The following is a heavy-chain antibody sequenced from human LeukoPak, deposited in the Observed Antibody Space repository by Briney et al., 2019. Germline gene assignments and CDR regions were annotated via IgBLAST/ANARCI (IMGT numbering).Heavy chain of an antibody. CDR2: IWYDGSNK. Sequence: GGSLRLSCAASGFTFSSYGMHWVRQAPGKGLEWVAVIWYDGSNKYYADSVKGRFTISRDNDKNSLFLQMNSLRPEDTALYYCVKGTTFDAFDMWGQGTMVIVFS. CDR1: GFTFSSYG. CDR3: VKGTTFDAFDM. J-gene: IGHJ3*02. D-gene: IGHD2/OR15-2a*01. V-gene: IGHV3-33*03.